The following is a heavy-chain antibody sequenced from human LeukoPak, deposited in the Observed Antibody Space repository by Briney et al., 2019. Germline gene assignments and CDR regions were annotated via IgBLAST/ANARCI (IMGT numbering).Heavy chain of an antibody. CDR3: ARDLRVTAIKYYFDY. Sequence: PGGSLRLSCAASGFTFDDYGMSWVRQAPGKGLEWVSGLNWNGGSTRYADSVKGRFTISRDNAKNSLYLQMNSLRAEDTAVYYCARDLRVTAIKYYFDYWGREPWSPSPQ. J-gene: IGHJ4*02. V-gene: IGHV3-20*04. D-gene: IGHD2-21*02. CDR2: LNWNGGST. CDR1: GFTFDDYG.